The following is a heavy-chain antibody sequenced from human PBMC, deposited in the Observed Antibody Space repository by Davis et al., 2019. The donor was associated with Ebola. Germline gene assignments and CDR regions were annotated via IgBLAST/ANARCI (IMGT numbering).Heavy chain of an antibody. D-gene: IGHD2-15*01. CDR3: ARVPSGDYGLDV. V-gene: IGHV4-61*05. CDR1: GGSISSSSYY. J-gene: IGHJ6*02. CDR2: IYYSGST. Sequence: MPSETLSLTCTVSGGSISSSSYYWGWIRQPPGKGLEWIGYIYYSGSTNYNPSLKSRVTISVDTSKNQFSLKLSSVTAADTAVYYCARVPSGDYGLDVWGQGTTVTVSS.